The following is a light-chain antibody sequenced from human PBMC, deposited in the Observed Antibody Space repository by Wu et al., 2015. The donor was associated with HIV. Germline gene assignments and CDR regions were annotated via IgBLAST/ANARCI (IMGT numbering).Light chain of an antibody. Sequence: ASQRVSSRYLAWYQQKPGQAPRLVIYGAYIRATGIPDRFSGSGSGADFTLTISRLEPEDFAVYYCQQRSNWPFTFGPGTKVDIK. V-gene: IGKV3D-20*02. J-gene: IGKJ3*01. CDR1: QRVSSRY. CDR3: QQRSNWPFT. CDR2: GAY.